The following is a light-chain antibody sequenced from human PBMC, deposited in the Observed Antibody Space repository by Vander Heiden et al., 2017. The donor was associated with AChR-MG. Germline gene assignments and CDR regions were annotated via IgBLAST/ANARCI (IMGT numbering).Light chain of an antibody. V-gene: IGLV3-9*01. J-gene: IGLJ2*01. CDR2: RDS. CDR1: NMGSKN. Sequence: SYELTPPLSVSVALGQTARSTWEGNNMGSKNVHWYQQKPGPAPVLVIYRDSNRPAGIPGRFSGSNSGNTATLTILRAQAGDEADYYCQVWDSSTVVFGGGTKLTVL. CDR3: QVWDSSTVV.